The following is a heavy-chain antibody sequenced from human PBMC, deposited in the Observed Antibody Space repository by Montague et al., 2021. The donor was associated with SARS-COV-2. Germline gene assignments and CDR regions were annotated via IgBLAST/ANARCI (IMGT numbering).Heavy chain of an antibody. CDR2: VKHPGGT. J-gene: IGHJ4*02. Sequence: SETLSLTCAVDGESFTGYSWNWILQPPGKRLQWIVEVKHPGGTNYNPPPSNRVTISIDMSQNQYSPHLESVAAADTAAYYCAGPVGSSWHRFEYWGQGTLVTVSS. V-gene: IGHV4-34*01. D-gene: IGHD2-15*01. CDR3: AGPVGSSWHRFEY. CDR1: GESFTGYS.